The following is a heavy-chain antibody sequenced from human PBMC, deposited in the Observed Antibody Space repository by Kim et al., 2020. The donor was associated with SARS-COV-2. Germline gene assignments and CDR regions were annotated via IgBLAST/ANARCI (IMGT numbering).Heavy chain of an antibody. V-gene: IGHV5-51*01. Sequence: GGSLKISCKGSGYIFTNYWIGWVRQMPGKGLEWMGIIYPGDSDTKYSPSFQGQVTISADKSISTAYLQWSSLKASDTAMYYCASLSRIVTTAGFDYWGQGTLVTVSS. J-gene: IGHJ4*02. CDR1: GYIFTNYW. CDR3: ASLSRIVTTAGFDY. D-gene: IGHD5-12*01. CDR2: IYPGDSDT.